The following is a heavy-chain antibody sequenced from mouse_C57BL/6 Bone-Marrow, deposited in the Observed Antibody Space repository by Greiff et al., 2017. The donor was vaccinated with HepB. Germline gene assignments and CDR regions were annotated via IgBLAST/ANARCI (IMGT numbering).Heavy chain of an antibody. CDR3: AGDGSSLFDY. Sequence: QVQLKESGAELARPGASVKLSCKASGYTFTSYGISWVKQRTGQGLEWIGEIYPRSGNTYYNEKFKGKATLTADKSSSTAYMELRSLTSEDSAVYFCAGDGSSLFDYWGQGTTLTVSS. CDR1: GYTFTSYG. D-gene: IGHD1-1*01. J-gene: IGHJ2*01. CDR2: IYPRSGNT. V-gene: IGHV1-81*01.